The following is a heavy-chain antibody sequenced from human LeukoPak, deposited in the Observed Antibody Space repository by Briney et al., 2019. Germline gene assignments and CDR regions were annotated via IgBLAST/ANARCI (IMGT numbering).Heavy chain of an antibody. V-gene: IGHV4-59*01. D-gene: IGHD4-23*01. Sequence: KPSETLSLTCSVSDCSISNYYWSWIRQPPGKGLEWIGYIYYSGSTNYNPSLKSRVTISVDTSKSQFSLKVSSVTAADTAVYYCARGGNWFDYWGQGTRVTVSS. CDR1: DCSISNYY. CDR3: ARGGNWFDY. CDR2: IYYSGST. J-gene: IGHJ4*02.